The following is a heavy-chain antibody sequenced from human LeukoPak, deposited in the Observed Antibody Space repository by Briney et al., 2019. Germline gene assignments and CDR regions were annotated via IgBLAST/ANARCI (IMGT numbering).Heavy chain of an antibody. CDR3: ARGLSRWLQFARAFDI. D-gene: IGHD5-24*01. CDR1: GGSFSGYY. V-gene: IGHV4-34*01. J-gene: IGHJ3*02. CDR2: INHSGST. Sequence: SETLSLTCAVYGGSFSGYYWSWIRQPPGKGLEWIGEINHSGSTNYNPSLKSRVTISVDTSKNQFSLKLSSVTAADTAVYYCARGLSRWLQFARAFDIWGQGTMVTVSS.